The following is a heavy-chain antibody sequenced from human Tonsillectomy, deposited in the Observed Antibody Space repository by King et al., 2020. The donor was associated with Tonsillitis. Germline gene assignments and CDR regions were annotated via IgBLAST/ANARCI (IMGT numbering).Heavy chain of an antibody. CDR2: ITWNSNSI. CDR1: GFIFDDFA. J-gene: IGHJ6*02. D-gene: IGHD2-15*01. V-gene: IGHV3-9*01. Sequence: VQLVESGGGLVQPGRSLRLSCAASGFIFDDFAMHWVRQAPGKGLEWVSGITWNSNSIDYADSVKGRFTISRDNAKNSLYLQMNSLRAEDTALYYCVKEKGKGGYYYYGMDVWGQGTTVTVSS. CDR3: VKEKGKGGYYYYGMDV.